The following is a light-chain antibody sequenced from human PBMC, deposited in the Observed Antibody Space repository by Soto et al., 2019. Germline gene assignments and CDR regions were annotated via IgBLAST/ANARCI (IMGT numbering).Light chain of an antibody. CDR1: QNIKTY. Sequence: IQMTQSPSSLSASVGDSVTITCRASQNIKTYLNWYQQKPGKAPNLLIYDASSLESGVPSRFSGSGSGTDFTLTISSLQPEDFATYYCLQDYNYPLTFGGGTKVDIK. CDR3: LQDYNYPLT. J-gene: IGKJ4*01. CDR2: DAS. V-gene: IGKV1-6*01.